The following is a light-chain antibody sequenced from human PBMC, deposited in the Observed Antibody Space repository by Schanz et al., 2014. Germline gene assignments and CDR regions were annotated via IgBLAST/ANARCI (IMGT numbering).Light chain of an antibody. V-gene: IGKV3-20*01. CDR2: GAS. J-gene: IGKJ1*01. CDR1: QSVSSSY. Sequence: EIVLTQSPGTLSLSPGERATLSCRASQSVSSSYLAWYQQKPGQAPRLLIYGASSRATDIPDRFSGSGSGTDFTLTISRLEPEDFAVYYCQQYGNSPWTFGQGTKVEI. CDR3: QQYGNSPWT.